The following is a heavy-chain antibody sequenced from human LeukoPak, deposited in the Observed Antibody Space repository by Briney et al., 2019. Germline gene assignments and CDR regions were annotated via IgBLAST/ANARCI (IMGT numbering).Heavy chain of an antibody. Sequence: ASVKVSCNASGYTFTGYYMHWVRQAPGQGLEWMGWINPNSGGTNYAQKFQGRVTMTRDTSISTAYMELSRLRSDDTAVYYCARVCGHSGCPCNYYYYYGMDGWGQGTTVTVSS. V-gene: IGHV1-2*02. CDR1: GYTFTGYY. J-gene: IGHJ6*02. CDR2: INPNSGGT. D-gene: IGHD3-10*01. CDR3: ARVCGHSGCPCNYYYYYGMDG.